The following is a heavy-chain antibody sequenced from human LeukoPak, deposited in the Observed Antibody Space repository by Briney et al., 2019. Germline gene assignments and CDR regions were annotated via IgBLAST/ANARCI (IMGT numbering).Heavy chain of an antibody. CDR3: ARGGLADSWYDY. Sequence: ASVKVSCKASGYTFTSYYMHWVRQAPGQGLEWMGGIIPIFGTANYAQKFQGRVTITADESTSTAYMELSSLRSEDTAVYYCARGGLADSWYDYWGQGTLVTVSS. CDR2: IIPIFGTA. J-gene: IGHJ4*02. V-gene: IGHV1-69*13. D-gene: IGHD6-13*01. CDR1: GYTFTSYY.